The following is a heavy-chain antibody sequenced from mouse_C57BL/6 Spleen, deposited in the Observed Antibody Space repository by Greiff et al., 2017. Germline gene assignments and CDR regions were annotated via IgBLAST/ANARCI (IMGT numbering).Heavy chain of an antibody. CDR2: IYPGDGDT. CDR1: GYAFSSSW. J-gene: IGHJ4*01. CDR3: AKDYDGYYFYAMDY. D-gene: IGHD2-3*01. V-gene: IGHV1-82*01. Sequence: VQLKESGPELVKPGASVKISCKASGYAFSSSWMNWVKQRPGKGLEWIGRIYPGDGDTNYNGKFKGKATLTADKSSSTAYMQLSSLTSEDSAVYFCAKDYDGYYFYAMDYWGQGTSVTVSS.